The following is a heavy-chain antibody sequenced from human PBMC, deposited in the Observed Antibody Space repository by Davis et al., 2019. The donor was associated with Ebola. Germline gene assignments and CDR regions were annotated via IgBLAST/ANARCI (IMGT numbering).Heavy chain of an antibody. CDR3: ARGSVNDAFEN. Sequence: GGSLRLSCAVSGFSVSANFMTWVRQAPGKGLEWVSIIYTGGSTYYAGSVKGRFTISRDSSKNTLYLQMNNLRADDTALYYCARGSVNDAFENWGQGTTVSVSS. D-gene: IGHD4-11*01. CDR1: GFSVSANF. CDR2: IYTGGST. J-gene: IGHJ3*02. V-gene: IGHV3-53*01.